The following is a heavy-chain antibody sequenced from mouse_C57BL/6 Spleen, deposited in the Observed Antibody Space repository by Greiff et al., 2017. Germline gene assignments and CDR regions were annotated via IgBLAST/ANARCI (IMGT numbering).Heavy chain of an antibody. CDR1: GYTFTSYW. Sequence: QVQLQQPGAELVRPGSSVKLSCKASGYTFTSYWMHWVKQRPIQGLEWIGNIDPSDSETHYNQKFKDKATLTVDKSSSTAYMQLSSLTSEDSAVYYCARGWSHWYFDVWGTGTTVTVSS. V-gene: IGHV1-52*01. J-gene: IGHJ1*03. CDR3: ARGWSHWYFDV. CDR2: IDPSDSET. D-gene: IGHD2-3*01.